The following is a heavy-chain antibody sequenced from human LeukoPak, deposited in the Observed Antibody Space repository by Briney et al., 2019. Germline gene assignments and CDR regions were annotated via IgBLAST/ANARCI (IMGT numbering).Heavy chain of an antibody. CDR1: GFTFSSYA. CDR2: ISGSGGST. Sequence: GGSLRLSCAASGFTFSSYAMSWVRQAPGKGLKWVSAISGSGGSTYYADSVKGRFTISRDNSKNTLYLQMNSLRAEDTAVYYCAKTPGARIAAAGLFDYWGQGTLVTVSS. CDR3: AKTPGARIAAAGLFDY. V-gene: IGHV3-23*01. J-gene: IGHJ4*02. D-gene: IGHD6-13*01.